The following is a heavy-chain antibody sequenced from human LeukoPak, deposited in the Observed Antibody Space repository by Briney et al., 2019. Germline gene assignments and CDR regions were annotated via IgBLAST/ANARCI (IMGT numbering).Heavy chain of an antibody. V-gene: IGHV3-23*01. D-gene: IGHD3-22*01. CDR1: GFAFSSYA. CDR2: ISGSGGST. CDR3: SKEINGMDYHGSSGYYPAGGAFDI. J-gene: IGHJ3*02. Sequence: PGGSLRLSCAASGFAFSSYAMSWVRQAPGKGLEWVSAISGSGGSTYYADSVKGRFTISRDNSKNTLYLQMNSLRAEDTAVYYRSKEINGMDYHGSSGYYPAGGAFDIWGQGTMVTVSS.